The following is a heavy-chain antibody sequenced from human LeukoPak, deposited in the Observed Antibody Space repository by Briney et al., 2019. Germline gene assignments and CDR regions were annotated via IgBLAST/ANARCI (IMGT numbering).Heavy chain of an antibody. CDR1: GYSFTSYW. J-gene: IGHJ4*02. D-gene: IGHD2-21*02. CDR3: ARHVAYCGGDCYSYIQYYFGY. Sequence: GESLKISCKGSGYSFTSYWIGWVRQMPGKGLEWMGIIYPGDSDTRYSPSFQGQVTISADKSISTAYLQWSTLQASDTAMYYCARHVAYCGGDCYSYIQYYFGYWGQGTLVTVSS. CDR2: IYPGDSDT. V-gene: IGHV5-51*01.